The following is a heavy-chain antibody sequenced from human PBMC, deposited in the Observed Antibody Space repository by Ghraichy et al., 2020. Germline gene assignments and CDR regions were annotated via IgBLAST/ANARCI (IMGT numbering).Heavy chain of an antibody. CDR2: ISSSSSYI. CDR3: ARVPQELDGGFDY. J-gene: IGHJ4*02. D-gene: IGHD1-26*01. V-gene: IGHV3-21*01. CDR1: GFTFSRYS. Sequence: GEALNISCAASGFTFSRYSMNWVRQAPGKGLEWVSSISSSSSYIYYADSVKGRFTISRDNAKNSLYLQMNSLRAEDTAVYYCARVPQELDGGFDYWGQGTLVTVSS.